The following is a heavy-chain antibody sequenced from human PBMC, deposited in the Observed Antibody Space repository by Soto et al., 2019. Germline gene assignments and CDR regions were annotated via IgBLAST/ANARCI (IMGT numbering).Heavy chain of an antibody. V-gene: IGHV4-59*08. CDR1: GGSISSYY. CDR2: IYYSGST. Sequence: SETLSLTCTVSGGSISSYYWSWIRQPPGKGLEWIGYIYYSGSTNYNPSLKSRVTISVDTSKNQFSLKLSSVTAADTAVYYCARGGYCSSTSCTPYNWFEPWGQGTLVTVSS. CDR3: ARGGYCSSTSCTPYNWFEP. D-gene: IGHD2-2*01. J-gene: IGHJ5*02.